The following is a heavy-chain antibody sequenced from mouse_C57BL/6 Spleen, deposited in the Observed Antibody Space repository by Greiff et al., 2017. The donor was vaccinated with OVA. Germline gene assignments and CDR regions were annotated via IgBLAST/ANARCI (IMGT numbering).Heavy chain of an antibody. V-gene: IGHV5-4*03. CDR2: ISDGGSYT. CDR3: ARARHYYGSSFCDY. D-gene: IGHD1-1*01. J-gene: IGHJ2*01. Sequence: EVMLVESGGGLVKPGGSLKLSCAASGFTFSSYAMSWVRQTPEKRLEWVATISDGGSYTYYPDNVKGRFTISRDNAKNNLYLQMSHLKSEDTAMYYCARARHYYGSSFCDYWGQGTTLTVSS. CDR1: GFTFSSYA.